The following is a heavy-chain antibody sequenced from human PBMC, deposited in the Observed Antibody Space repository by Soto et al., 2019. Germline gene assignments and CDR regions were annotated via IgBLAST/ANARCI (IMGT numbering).Heavy chain of an antibody. CDR2: IYRSGST. CDR1: GGSISSSNW. V-gene: IGHV4-4*02. CDR3: ARRIYGDWYFDL. Sequence: QVQLQESGPGLVKPSGTLSLTCAVSGGSISSSNWWSWVRQPPGKGLEWIGEIYRSGSTNYNTSLKSRFTISVDTSKNQFSLKLNSVTAADTAVYYCARRIYGDWYFDLWGRGTLVTVSS. J-gene: IGHJ2*01. D-gene: IGHD3-16*01.